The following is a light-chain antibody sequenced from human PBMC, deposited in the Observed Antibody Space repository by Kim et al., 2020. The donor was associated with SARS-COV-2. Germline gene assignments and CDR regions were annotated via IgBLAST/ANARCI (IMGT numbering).Light chain of an antibody. J-gene: IGLJ1*01. Sequence: GTRVTFSCSGTTSNSGINVINWYHQVPGTAPKLLIYNDDQRPSGVPDRISGSKSGTSASLAISGLQSEDEADYYCAAYDDDLNRFVFGGGTKVTVL. CDR2: NDD. CDR3: AAYDDDLNRFV. V-gene: IGLV1-44*01. CDR1: TSNSGINV.